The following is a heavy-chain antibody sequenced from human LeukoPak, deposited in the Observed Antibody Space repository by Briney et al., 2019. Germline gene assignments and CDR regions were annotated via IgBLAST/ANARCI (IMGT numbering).Heavy chain of an antibody. V-gene: IGHV1-2*02. Sequence: ASVKVSCKASGYTFTDYYIHWVRQAPGQGLEWMGWINPKSGGTNYAQKFQGRVTVTRDTSISTAYMELSRLRSDDTAVFYCARDFGYCTGGNCYSPPPYWGQGTLATVSS. CDR2: INPKSGGT. CDR3: ARDFGYCTGGNCYSPPPY. J-gene: IGHJ4*02. CDR1: GYTFTDYY. D-gene: IGHD2-15*01.